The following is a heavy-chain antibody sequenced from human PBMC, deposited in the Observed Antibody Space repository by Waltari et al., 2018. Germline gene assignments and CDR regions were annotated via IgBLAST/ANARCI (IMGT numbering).Heavy chain of an antibody. CDR2: IYYSGNT. Sequence: QVQLQESGPGLVQPSETLSLTCTVSGDSIRDGGYYWSWLRQYPGKRLGWIGYIYYSGNTYYKPSLKRRLSIALHTSKNLFSLNLTSVTAADTAIYYCATQATVFGVVTPPNYGMDVWGQGTTVTVSS. CDR1: GDSIRDGGYY. CDR3: ATQATVFGVVTPPNYGMDV. J-gene: IGHJ6*02. V-gene: IGHV4-31*03. D-gene: IGHD3-3*01.